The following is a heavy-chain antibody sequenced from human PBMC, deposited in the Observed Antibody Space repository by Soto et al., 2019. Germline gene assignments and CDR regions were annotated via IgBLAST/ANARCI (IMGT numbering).Heavy chain of an antibody. Sequence: PGGSLRLSCAASGFTFSSYGMHWVRQAPGKGLEWVAVISYDGSNKYYADSVKGRFTISRDNSKNTLYLQMNSLRAEDTAVYYCAKAGRITMVRALTSWGQGT. V-gene: IGHV3-30*18. CDR2: ISYDGSNK. CDR3: AKAGRITMVRALTS. CDR1: GFTFSSYG. J-gene: IGHJ4*02. D-gene: IGHD3-10*01.